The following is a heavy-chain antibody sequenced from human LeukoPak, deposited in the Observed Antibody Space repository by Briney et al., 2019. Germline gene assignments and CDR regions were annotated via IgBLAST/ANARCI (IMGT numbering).Heavy chain of an antibody. D-gene: IGHD2-2*01. CDR1: GDSISSTSYY. CDR2: FYYSGNT. CDR3: ARQGGYCTSISCYYF. V-gene: IGHV4-39*01. Sequence: SETLSLTCIVSGDSISSTSYYWGWIRQPPGKGLEWIGSFYYSGNTFYNTSLKSRVSISVDTSKNQFSLKLSSVTAADTAVYYCARQGGYCTSISCYYFWGQGALVTVSS. J-gene: IGHJ4*02.